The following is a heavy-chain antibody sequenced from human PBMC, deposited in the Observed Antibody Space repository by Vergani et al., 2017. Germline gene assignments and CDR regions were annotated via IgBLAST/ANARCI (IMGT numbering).Heavy chain of an antibody. CDR2: ISSSSSYI. CDR3: ARLPRGLRGMSLEY. V-gene: IGHV3-21*01. D-gene: IGHD3-10*01. CDR1: GFTFSSYS. J-gene: IGHJ4*02. Sequence: EVQLLESGGGLVQPGGSLRLSCAASGFTFSSYSMNWVRQAPGKGLEWVSSISSSSSYIYYADSVKGRFTISRDNSKNSLYLQMNSLRAEDTAVYYCARLPRGLRGMSLEYWGQGTLVTVSS.